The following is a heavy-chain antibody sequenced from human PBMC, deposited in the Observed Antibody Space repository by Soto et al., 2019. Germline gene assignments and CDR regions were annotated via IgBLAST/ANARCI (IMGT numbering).Heavy chain of an antibody. CDR1: GFTFSSYW. Sequence: GGSLRLSCAASGFTFSSYWMSWVRQAPGKGLEWVANIKQDGSEKYYVDSVKGRFTISRDNAKNSLYLQMNSLRAEETAVYYCASHYTYYYYYMDVWGKGTTVTVSS. CDR2: IKQDGSEK. D-gene: IGHD4-4*01. V-gene: IGHV3-7*01. J-gene: IGHJ6*03. CDR3: ASHYTYYYYYMDV.